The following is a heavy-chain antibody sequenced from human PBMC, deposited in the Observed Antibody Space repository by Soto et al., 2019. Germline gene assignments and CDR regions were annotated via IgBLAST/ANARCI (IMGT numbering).Heavy chain of an antibody. D-gene: IGHD6-13*01. CDR2: IFYSGRT. V-gene: IGHV4-31*03. CDR1: GGSISSGNYY. J-gene: IGHJ5*02. Sequence: QVQLQESGPGLVKPSQTLSLTCTVSGGSISSGNYYWSWIRQHPGKGLEWIGYIFYSGRTYDNPSPKSRFTLSVDTSKNQFSLKLSSVTAADTAVYYCARVFSDSSSFFDPWGQGTLVTVSS. CDR3: ARVFSDSSSFFDP.